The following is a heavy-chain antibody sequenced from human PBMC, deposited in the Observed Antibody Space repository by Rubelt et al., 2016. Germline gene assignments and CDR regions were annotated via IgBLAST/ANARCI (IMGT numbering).Heavy chain of an antibody. D-gene: IGHD4-17*01. Sequence: QVQLQESGPGLVKPSETLSLTCAVYGGSFSGYYWSWIRQPPGKGLEWIGEINHSGSTNYNPSLKSWVTISVDTSKNQFSRKLSAGTAADTAVYYCARGPPNYGDLEHYYYYYMDVWGKGTTVTVSS. J-gene: IGHJ6*03. V-gene: IGHV4-34*01. CDR3: ARGPPNYGDLEHYYYYYMDV. CDR1: GGSFSGYY. CDR2: INHSGST.